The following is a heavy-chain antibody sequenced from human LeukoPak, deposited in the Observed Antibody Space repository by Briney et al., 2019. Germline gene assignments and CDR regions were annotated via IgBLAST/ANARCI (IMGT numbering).Heavy chain of an antibody. Sequence: SETLSLACAVYGGSFSGYYWSWIRQPPGKGLEWIGEINHSGSTNYNPSLKSRVTISVDTSKNQFSLKLSSVTAADTAVYYCAREVNYYRYFQHWGQGTLVTVSS. V-gene: IGHV4-34*01. J-gene: IGHJ1*01. CDR2: INHSGST. CDR1: GGSFSGYY. CDR3: AREVNYYRYFQH. D-gene: IGHD3-22*01.